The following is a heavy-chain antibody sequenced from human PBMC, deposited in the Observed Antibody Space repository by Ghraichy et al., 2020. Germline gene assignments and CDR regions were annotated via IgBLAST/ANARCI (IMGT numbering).Heavy chain of an antibody. V-gene: IGHV4-34*01. Sequence: SETLSLTCAVYGGSFSGYYWNWVRQPPGKGLEWIGQINHSGNTTYNPSLKSRISISVDTSKNQFSLKLNSVTAADTAVYYCARGRGVVVVPATRKYFDYWGQGTLVTVSS. J-gene: IGHJ4*02. CDR1: GGSFSGYY. D-gene: IGHD2-15*01. CDR2: INHSGNT. CDR3: ARGRGVVVVPATRKYFDY.